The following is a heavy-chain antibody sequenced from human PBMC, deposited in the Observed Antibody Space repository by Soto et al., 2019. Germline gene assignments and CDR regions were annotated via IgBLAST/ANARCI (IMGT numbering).Heavy chain of an antibody. CDR2: IYYSGST. V-gene: IGHV4-39*01. CDR3: ARLRRDGQTGYAFAI. Sequence: QLQLQESGPGLVKPSETLSLTCTVSGGSISSSNYYWGWIRQPPGKGLEWIGIIYYSGSTYYNPSLKSRVTISVDTSKNQFSLNLSSVTAADTAVYYCARLRRDGQTGYAFAIWGQGTMVTVSS. D-gene: IGHD7-27*01. J-gene: IGHJ3*02. CDR1: GGSISSSNYY.